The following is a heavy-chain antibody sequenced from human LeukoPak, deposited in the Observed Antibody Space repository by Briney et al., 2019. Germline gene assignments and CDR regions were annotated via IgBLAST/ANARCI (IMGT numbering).Heavy chain of an antibody. V-gene: IGHV3-23*01. CDR1: GFTFSSYA. Sequence: GGSLRLSCAASGFTFSSYAMNWVRQAPGKGLEWVSTISGSGGSIYYADSVRGRFTISRDNSKNTLYLQMNSLRAEDTAVYYCAKRGYYYDSSGYYHFDYWGQGTLVTVSS. CDR3: AKRGYYYDSSGYYHFDY. D-gene: IGHD3-22*01. J-gene: IGHJ4*02. CDR2: ISGSGGSI.